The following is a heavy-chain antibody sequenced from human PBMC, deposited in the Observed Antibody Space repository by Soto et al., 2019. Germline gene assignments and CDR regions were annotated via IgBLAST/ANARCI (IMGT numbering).Heavy chain of an antibody. Sequence: PGGSLRLSCAASGFTFSSYAMSWVRQAPGKGLEWVSAISGSGGSTYYADSVKGRFTISRDNSKNTLYLQTNSLRAEDTAVYYCAKIRTSRTNLVMGSWGQGTLVTVSS. CDR2: ISGSGGST. J-gene: IGHJ5*02. D-gene: IGHD2-2*01. CDR3: AKIRTSRTNLVMGS. V-gene: IGHV3-23*01. CDR1: GFTFSSYA.